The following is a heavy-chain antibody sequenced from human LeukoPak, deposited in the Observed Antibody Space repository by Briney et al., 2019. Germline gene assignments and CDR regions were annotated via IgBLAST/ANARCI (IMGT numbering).Heavy chain of an antibody. J-gene: IGHJ4*02. CDR2: IYYSGST. CDR1: GGSISTYY. Sequence: SETLSLTCTVSGGSISTYYWSWIRQPPGKGLEWIGYIYYSGSTNYSPSLQSRVTISVDTSRNQFSLRLSSVTAADTAMYYCARSGTKTNGFDYWGQGTLVAVSS. V-gene: IGHV4-59*01. CDR3: ARSGTKTNGFDY. D-gene: IGHD2-8*01.